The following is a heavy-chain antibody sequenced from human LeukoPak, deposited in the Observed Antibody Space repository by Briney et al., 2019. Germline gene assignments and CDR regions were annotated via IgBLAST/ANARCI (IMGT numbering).Heavy chain of an antibody. CDR1: GYTFTGYY. J-gene: IGHJ4*02. V-gene: IGHV1-2*02. CDR3: ARGPGGGYDFEHFDY. CDR2: INPNSGGT. D-gene: IGHD5-12*01. Sequence: ASVKVSCKASGYTFTGYYMHWVRQAPGQGLEWMGWINPNSGGTNYAQKFQGRVTMTRDTSISTAYMELSRLRSDDTAVYYCARGPGGGYDFEHFDYWGQGTLVTVSS.